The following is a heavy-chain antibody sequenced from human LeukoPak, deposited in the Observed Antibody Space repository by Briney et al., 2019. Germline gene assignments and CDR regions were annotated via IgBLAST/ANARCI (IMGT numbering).Heavy chain of an antibody. CDR1: GFTFSGYS. V-gene: IGHV3-21*01. CDR2: ISSSSSYI. J-gene: IGHJ4*02. D-gene: IGHD3-22*01. CDR3: ARDETYDYESNGYLDF. Sequence: GGSLRLSCAASGFTFSGYSMNWVRQAPGKGLEWVSSISSSSSYIYYADSVKGRFTISRDNAKNSLYLQMNSLRAEDTAVYYCARDETYDYESNGYLDFWGQGTVVTVSS.